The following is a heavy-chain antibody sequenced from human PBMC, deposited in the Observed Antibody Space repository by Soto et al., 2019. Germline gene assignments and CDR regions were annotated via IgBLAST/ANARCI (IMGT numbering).Heavy chain of an antibody. D-gene: IGHD6-13*01. Sequence: QVQLVQSGAEVKKPGASVKVSCKASGYTFTSYDINWVRQATGQGLEWMGWMNPNSGNTGYAQKFQGRVTMARNTSISTAYMEVSSLRSEDTAVYYCARKGGSRRANWFDPWGQGTLVTVSS. J-gene: IGHJ5*02. CDR1: GYTFTSYD. CDR3: ARKGGSRRANWFDP. V-gene: IGHV1-8*01. CDR2: MNPNSGNT.